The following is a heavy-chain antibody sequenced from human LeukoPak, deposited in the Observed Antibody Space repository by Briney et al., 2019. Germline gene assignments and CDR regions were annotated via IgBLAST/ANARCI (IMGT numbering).Heavy chain of an antibody. D-gene: IGHD2-2*01. CDR3: AKDLRVIVVTYYMDV. CDR1: GFTFNSYA. J-gene: IGHJ6*03. V-gene: IGHV3-23*01. Sequence: PGGSLRLSCAASGFTFNSYAMTWVRQAPGKGLEWVSSISGNGGSTYYTDSVKGRFTISRDNSKNTLYLQMNNLRAEDTAAYYCAKDLRVIVVTYYMDVWGKGTTVTVSS. CDR2: ISGNGGST.